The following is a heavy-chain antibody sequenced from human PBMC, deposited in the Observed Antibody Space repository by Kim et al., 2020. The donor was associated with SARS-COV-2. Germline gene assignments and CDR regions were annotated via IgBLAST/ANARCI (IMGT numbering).Heavy chain of an antibody. D-gene: IGHD3-10*01. Sequence: GGSLRLSCAASGFTFSSYAMSWVRQAPGKGLEWVSAISGSGGSTYYADPVKGRFTISRDNSKNTLYLQMNSLSAVDTAVYYCAKDGLERWFGESYGFDPWGQGTLVTVSS. V-gene: IGHV3-23*01. CDR3: AKDGLERWFGESYGFDP. CDR1: GFTFSSYA. CDR2: ISGSGGST. J-gene: IGHJ5*02.